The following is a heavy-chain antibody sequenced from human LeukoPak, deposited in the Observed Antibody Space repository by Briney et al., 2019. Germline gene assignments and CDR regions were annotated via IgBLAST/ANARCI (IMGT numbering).Heavy chain of an antibody. V-gene: IGHV4-39*01. CDR3: SSTYCDFWSGYYLFDY. CDR2: IYYSGST. CDR1: GRSISSSSYY. Sequence: PSETLSLTYTVYGRSISSSSYYSGWIRQPPGKGLEWIGSIYYSGSTYFNPTLKHRFTISMDTSKNQFSLKLSSVTAADTAVYYCSSTYCDFWSGYYLFDYLGQGTLVTVSS. D-gene: IGHD3-3*01. J-gene: IGHJ4*02.